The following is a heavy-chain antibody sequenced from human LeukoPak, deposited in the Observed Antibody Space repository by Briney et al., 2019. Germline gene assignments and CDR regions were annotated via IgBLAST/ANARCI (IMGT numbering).Heavy chain of an antibody. V-gene: IGHV3-21*01. D-gene: IGHD3-3*01. CDR2: ISSSSSYI. CDR3: ARGRDTIFGAIAPP. J-gene: IGHJ5*02. Sequence: GGSLRLSCAASGFTFSSYWMHWVRQAPGKGLEWVSSISSSSSYIYYADSVKGRFTISRDNAKNSLYLQMNSLGAEDTAVYYCARGRDTIFGAIAPPRGQGTLVTVSS. CDR1: GFTFSSYW.